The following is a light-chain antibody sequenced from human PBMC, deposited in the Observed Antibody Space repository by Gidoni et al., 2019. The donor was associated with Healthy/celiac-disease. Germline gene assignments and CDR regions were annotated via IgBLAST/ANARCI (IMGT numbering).Light chain of an antibody. CDR2: GAS. CDR1: QSVSSS. V-gene: IGKV3-15*01. CDR3: QQYNNWSPGT. J-gene: IGKJ1*01. Sequence: EIVMTQSPATLSVAPGERATLSCRASQSVSSSLAWYQQKPGQAPRLLISGASTRATGIPARFSGSGSGTEFTLTISSLQSEDFAVYYCQQYNNWSPGTFGQGTKVEIK.